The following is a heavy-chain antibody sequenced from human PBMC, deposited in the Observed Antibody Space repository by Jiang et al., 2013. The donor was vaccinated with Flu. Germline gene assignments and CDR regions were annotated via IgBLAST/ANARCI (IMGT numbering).Heavy chain of an antibody. CDR2: INPSGGST. CDR1: GYTFTSYY. V-gene: IGHV1-46*01. Sequence: GAEVKKPGASVKVSCKASGYTFTSYYMHWVRQAPGQGLEWMGIINPSGGSTSYAQKFQGRVTMTRDTSTSTVYMELSSLRSEDTAVYYCARGTNVDTAMVTVSFDYWGQGTLVTVSS. D-gene: IGHD5-18*01. J-gene: IGHJ4*02. CDR3: ARGTNVDTAMVTVSFDY.